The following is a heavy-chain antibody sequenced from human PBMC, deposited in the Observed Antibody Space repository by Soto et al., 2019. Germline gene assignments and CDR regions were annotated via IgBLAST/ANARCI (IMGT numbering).Heavy chain of an antibody. CDR1: GGSISSGDYY. CDR3: ARVGIAAAGGYYFDY. Sequence: QVQLQESGPGLVKPSQTLSLTCTVSGGSISSGDYYWSWIRQPPGKGLEWIGYMYYSGSTYYNPSLKSRVTISVDTSKNQLSLKLSSVTAADTAVYYCARVGIAAAGGYYFDYWGQGTLVTVSS. V-gene: IGHV4-30-4*01. CDR2: MYYSGST. D-gene: IGHD6-13*01. J-gene: IGHJ4*02.